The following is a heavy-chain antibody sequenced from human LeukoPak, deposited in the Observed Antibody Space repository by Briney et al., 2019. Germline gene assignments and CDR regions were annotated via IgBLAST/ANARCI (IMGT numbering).Heavy chain of an antibody. CDR1: GFIVNAYW. D-gene: IGHD3-3*01. J-gene: IGHJ2*01. Sequence: GVSLRRSCTGSGFIVNAYWMIWVPQAPGMGRVCVANIRQDGGEIVSVDCVRGICTIYRDNTKNSLYLHLSSLRAEDQAVYYCARTKTEWILDFWGRGTLVTVSS. CDR2: IRQDGGEI. CDR3: ARTKTEWILDF. V-gene: IGHV3-7*01.